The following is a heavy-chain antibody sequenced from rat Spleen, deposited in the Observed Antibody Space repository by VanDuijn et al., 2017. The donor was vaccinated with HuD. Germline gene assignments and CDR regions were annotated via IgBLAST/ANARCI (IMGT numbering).Heavy chain of an antibody. Sequence: EVQLVESDGGLVQPGRSLKLSCAASGFTFSDYYMAWVRQAPTKGLAWIASINTGGGNTYYRDSWKGRCTISRDNANNIQSLQMDSLRSEDTATYYCASSFSSYVFDYWGQGVMVTVSS. V-gene: IGHV5S13*01. CDR1: GFTFSDYY. CDR2: INTGGGNT. CDR3: ASSFSSYVFDY. D-gene: IGHD1-2*01. J-gene: IGHJ2*01.